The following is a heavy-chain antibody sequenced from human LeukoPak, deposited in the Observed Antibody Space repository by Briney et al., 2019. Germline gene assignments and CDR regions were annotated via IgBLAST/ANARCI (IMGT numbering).Heavy chain of an antibody. D-gene: IGHD4-23*01. CDR3: ARGYGGNSDNWFDP. Sequence: ASVKVSCKASGGTFSSYAISWVRQAPGQGLEGMGGIIPIFGTANYAQKFQGRVTITADKSTSTAYMELSSLRSEDTAVYYCARGYGGNSDNWFDPWGQGTLVTVSS. CDR1: GGTFSSYA. J-gene: IGHJ5*02. CDR2: IIPIFGTA. V-gene: IGHV1-69*06.